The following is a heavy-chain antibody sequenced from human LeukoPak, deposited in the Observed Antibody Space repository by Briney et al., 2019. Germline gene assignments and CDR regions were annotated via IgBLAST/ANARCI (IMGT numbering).Heavy chain of an antibody. Sequence: SVKVSCKASGGTFSSYAISWVRQAPGQGLEWMGGIIPIFGTANYAQKFQGRVTITTDESTSTAYMELSSLRSEDTAVYYCARSQQLLYYYYYYMDVWGKGTTVTVSS. J-gene: IGHJ6*03. CDR2: IIPIFGTA. CDR1: GGTFSSYA. D-gene: IGHD2-2*01. CDR3: ARSQQLLYYYYYYMDV. V-gene: IGHV1-69*05.